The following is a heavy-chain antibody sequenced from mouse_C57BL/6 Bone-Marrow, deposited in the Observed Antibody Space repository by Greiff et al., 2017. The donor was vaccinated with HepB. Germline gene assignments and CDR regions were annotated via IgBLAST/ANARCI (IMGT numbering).Heavy chain of an antibody. Sequence: VQLQESGPELVKPGASVKISCKASGYAFSSSWMNWVKQRPGKGLEWIGRIYPGDGDTNYNGKFKGKATLTADKSSSTAYMQLSSLTSEDSAVYFCARSYYGGSYDFDYWGQGTTLTVSS. V-gene: IGHV1-82*01. CDR2: IYPGDGDT. CDR1: GYAFSSSW. CDR3: ARSYYGGSYDFDY. D-gene: IGHD1-1*01. J-gene: IGHJ2*01.